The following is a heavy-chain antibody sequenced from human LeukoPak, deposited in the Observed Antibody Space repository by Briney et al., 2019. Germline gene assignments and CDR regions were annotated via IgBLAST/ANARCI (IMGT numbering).Heavy chain of an antibody. J-gene: IGHJ4*02. D-gene: IGHD3-10*01. V-gene: IGHV3-48*03. CDR3: ASESSVVRGVITDFDY. Sequence: GRFTISRDNAKNSLYLQMNSLRAEDTAVYYCASESSVVRGVITDFDYWGQGTLVTASS.